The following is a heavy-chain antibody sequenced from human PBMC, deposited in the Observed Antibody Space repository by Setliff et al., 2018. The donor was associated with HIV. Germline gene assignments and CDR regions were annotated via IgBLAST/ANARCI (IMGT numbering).Heavy chain of an antibody. CDR1: GYTFTDYT. CDR3: VRGQGDDSGTLDY. Sequence: ASVKVSCKASGYTFTDYTLNWVRQAPGQGLEWVGWINTNTGDPTYGQGFTGRFLFSLDTSVRTAYLQINNLKAEDTAVYYCVRGQGDDSGTLDYWGQGTQVTVSS. V-gene: IGHV7-4-1*02. J-gene: IGHJ4*02. D-gene: IGHD3-22*01. CDR2: INTNTGDP.